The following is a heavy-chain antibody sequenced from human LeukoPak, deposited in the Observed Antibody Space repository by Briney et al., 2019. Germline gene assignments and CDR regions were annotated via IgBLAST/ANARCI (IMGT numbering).Heavy chain of an antibody. V-gene: IGHV3-43*02. D-gene: IGHD5-18*01. CDR1: GFTFDDYA. Sequence: GGSLRLSCAASGFTFDDYAMHWVRQAPGKGLDWVSLISGDGDSTYYADSVKGRFTISRDNSKNSLYLQMNSLRTEDTALFYCAKDKYSYGYNFDYWGQGTLVTVSS. J-gene: IGHJ4*02. CDR3: AKDKYSYGYNFDY. CDR2: ISGDGDST.